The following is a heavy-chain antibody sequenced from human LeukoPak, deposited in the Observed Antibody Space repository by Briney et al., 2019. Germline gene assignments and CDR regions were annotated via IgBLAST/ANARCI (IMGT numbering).Heavy chain of an antibody. V-gene: IGHV3-66*01. CDR1: GFTFSSYS. D-gene: IGHD5-18*01. Sequence: PGGSLRLSCAASGFTFSSYSMNWVRQAPGKGLEWVSVIYSGGSTYYADSVKGRFTISRDNSKNTLYLQMNSLRAEDTAVYYCARSGYSYDSDYWGQGTLVTDSS. J-gene: IGHJ4*02. CDR3: ARSGYSYDSDY. CDR2: IYSGGST.